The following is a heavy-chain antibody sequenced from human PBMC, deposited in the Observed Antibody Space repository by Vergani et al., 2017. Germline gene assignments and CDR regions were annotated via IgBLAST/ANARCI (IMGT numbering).Heavy chain of an antibody. CDR2: ISYDGSNK. V-gene: IGHV3-30-3*01. J-gene: IGHJ4*02. Sequence: QVQLVESGGGVVQPGRSLRLSCAASGFTFSSYAMHWVRQAPGKGLEWVAVISYDGSNKYYADSVKGRFTISRDNSKNTLYLQMNCLRAEDTAVYYCASDLDGGDGYFAYWSQVTLVTVYS. D-gene: IGHD2-21*01. CDR3: ASDLDGGDGYFAY. CDR1: GFTFSSYA.